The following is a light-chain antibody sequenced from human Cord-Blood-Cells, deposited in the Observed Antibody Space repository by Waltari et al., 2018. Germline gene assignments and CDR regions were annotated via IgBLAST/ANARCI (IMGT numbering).Light chain of an antibody. J-gene: IGKJ1*01. CDR1: QSVLYSSNNKNY. Sequence: DIVMTQSPDSLAVSLGGRATTNCKSNQSVLYSSNNKNYLAWYQQKPGQPPKLLIYWASTRESGVPDRFSGSGSGTDFTLTISSLQAEDVAVYYCQQYYSTPWTFGQGTKVEIK. V-gene: IGKV4-1*01. CDR2: WAS. CDR3: QQYYSTPWT.